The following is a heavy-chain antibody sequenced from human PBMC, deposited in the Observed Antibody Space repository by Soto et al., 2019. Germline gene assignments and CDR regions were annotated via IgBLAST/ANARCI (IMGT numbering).Heavy chain of an antibody. CDR3: AREVAGTGAFDY. V-gene: IGHV4-31*02. J-gene: IGHJ4*02. D-gene: IGHD2-8*02. Sequence: QVQLEQSGPGLVKPSQPLSLTCHISGGSISSVNHYWSSIRQSPGEGLEWIGYIFDRGTTHYNPSLKGRVTISGDTSQSQFALTIHSVTVADTAVYYCAREVAGTGAFDYWGQGTLVTVSS. CDR2: IFDRGTT. CDR1: GGSISSVNHY.